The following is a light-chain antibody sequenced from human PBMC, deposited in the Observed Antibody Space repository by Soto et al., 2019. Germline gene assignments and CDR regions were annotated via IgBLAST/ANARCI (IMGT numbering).Light chain of an antibody. CDR3: GTWDSSWAV. CDR1: SSNIGNNY. Sequence: QSVLTQPPSVSAAPGQKVTISCSGSSSNIGNNYVSWYQQLPGTAPKLLIYENNKRPSGIPDRFSGSKSGTSATLGITGLQTGDEADYYCGTWDSSWAVFGGGTQLTVL. CDR2: ENN. J-gene: IGLJ2*01. V-gene: IGLV1-51*02.